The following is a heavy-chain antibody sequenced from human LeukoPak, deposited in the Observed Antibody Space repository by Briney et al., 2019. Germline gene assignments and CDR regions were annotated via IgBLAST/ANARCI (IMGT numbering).Heavy chain of an antibody. CDR3: ATLTTVVLDAFDI. Sequence: GGSLRLSCAASGFTFRSHSMNWVRQAPGKGLEWVSSISSSGSIYYADSVKCRFTISRDNAKNSLYLKMNSVRAEDTAVYYCATLTTVVLDAFDIWGQGTLVTVAS. V-gene: IGHV3-21*01. CDR1: GFTFRSHS. CDR2: ISSSGSI. D-gene: IGHD4-23*01. J-gene: IGHJ3*02.